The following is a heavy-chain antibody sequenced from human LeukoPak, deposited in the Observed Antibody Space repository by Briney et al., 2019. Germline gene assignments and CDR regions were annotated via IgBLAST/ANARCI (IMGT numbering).Heavy chain of an antibody. CDR2: ISVNNDNT. V-gene: IGHV1-18*01. Sequence: ASVTVSCKASGYAFGFYGISWVRQAPGQGLKWMGWISVNNDNTHYAQKFQGRVTMTTDTSTSTVYMELSSLRSEDTAVYYCARDPGSDGNGFDVWGQGTMVTVSS. J-gene: IGHJ3*01. CDR3: ARDPGSDGNGFDV. D-gene: IGHD4-17*01. CDR1: GYAFGFYG.